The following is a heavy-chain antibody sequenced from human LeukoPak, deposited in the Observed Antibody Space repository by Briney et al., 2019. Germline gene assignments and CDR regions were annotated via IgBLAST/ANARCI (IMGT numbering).Heavy chain of an antibody. Sequence: PSETLSLTCTVSGGSISSGGYYWSWIRQPPGKGLEWIGYIYHSGSTYYNPSLKSRVTISVDRSKNQFSLKLSSVTAADTAVYYCARDSGIVVVPAAAEVYFDLWGRGTLVTVSS. J-gene: IGHJ2*01. CDR2: IYHSGST. V-gene: IGHV4-30-2*01. CDR3: ARDSGIVVVPAAAEVYFDL. CDR1: GGSISSGGYY. D-gene: IGHD2-2*01.